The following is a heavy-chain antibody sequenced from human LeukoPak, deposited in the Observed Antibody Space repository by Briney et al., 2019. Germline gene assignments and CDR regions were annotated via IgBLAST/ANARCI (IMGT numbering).Heavy chain of an antibody. V-gene: IGHV3-66*01. Sequence: GGSLRLSCAASGFTVSSNYMSWVRQAPGKGLEWVSVIYSGGSTYYADSVKGRFTISRDNSKNTLYLQMNSLRAEDTAVYYCAREYGSGSYFHYYGMDVWGQGTTVTVSS. CDR2: IYSGGST. J-gene: IGHJ6*02. CDR1: GFTVSSNY. CDR3: AREYGSGSYFHYYGMDV. D-gene: IGHD3-10*01.